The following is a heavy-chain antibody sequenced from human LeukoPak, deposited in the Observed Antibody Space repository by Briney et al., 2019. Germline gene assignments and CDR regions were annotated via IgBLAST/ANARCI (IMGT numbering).Heavy chain of an antibody. V-gene: IGHV1-18*01. J-gene: IGHJ6*03. CDR3: ARAGITGAYYYYYMDV. Sequence: GASVKVSCKASGYTFTSYGISWVRQAPGQGLEWMGWISAYNGNTNYAQKLQGRVTMTTDTSASTAYMELRSLRSDDTAIYYCARAGITGAYYYYYMDVWGKGTTITVSS. D-gene: IGHD5-24*01. CDR1: GYTFTSYG. CDR2: ISAYNGNT.